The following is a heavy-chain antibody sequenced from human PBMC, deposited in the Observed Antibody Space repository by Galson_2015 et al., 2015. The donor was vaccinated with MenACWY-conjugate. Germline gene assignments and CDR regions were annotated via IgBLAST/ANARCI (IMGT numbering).Heavy chain of an antibody. CDR3: VRARGFDY. V-gene: IGHV3-7*03. CDR2: IKPDGSEK. Sequence: SLRLSCAASGFSFNIYWMTWVRQAPGKGLEWVANIKPDGSEKYSVDSVKGRFTISRDNTKNSLYLQMNSLRVEDTAVYYCVRARGFDYWGQETLVTVSS. J-gene: IGHJ4*02. CDR1: GFSFNIYW.